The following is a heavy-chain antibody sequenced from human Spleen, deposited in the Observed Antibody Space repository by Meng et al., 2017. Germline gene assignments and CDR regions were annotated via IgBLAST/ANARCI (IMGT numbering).Heavy chain of an antibody. CDR2: IKQDESEK. Sequence: GESLKISCAASGFTFRSYWMSWVRQAPGKGLEWVANIKQDESEKYYVDSVKGRFTISRDNAKNSLYLQMNSLRAEDTAVYYCAKNPSSSWWQYLFDFWGQGTLVTVSS. V-gene: IGHV3-7*01. J-gene: IGHJ4*02. CDR1: GFTFRSYW. D-gene: IGHD6-13*01. CDR3: AKNPSSSWWQYLFDF.